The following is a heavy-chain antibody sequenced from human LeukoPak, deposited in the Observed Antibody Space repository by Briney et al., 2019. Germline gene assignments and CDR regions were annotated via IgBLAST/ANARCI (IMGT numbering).Heavy chain of an antibody. CDR3: ARDIVVVPAAMIWDDAFDI. D-gene: IGHD2-2*01. Sequence: ASVKVSCKASGYTFTTYGISWVRQAPGQGLEWMGWISAVNGNTNYAQKLQDRVTMTTDTSTSTAFMELRSLRSDDTAVYYCARDIVVVPAAMIWDDAFDIWGQGTMVTVSS. V-gene: IGHV1-18*01. CDR2: ISAVNGNT. CDR1: GYTFTTYG. J-gene: IGHJ3*02.